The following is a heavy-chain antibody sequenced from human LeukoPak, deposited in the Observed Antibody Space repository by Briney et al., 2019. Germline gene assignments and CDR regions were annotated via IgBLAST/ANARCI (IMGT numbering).Heavy chain of an antibody. Sequence: ASVTVSCKASGYTFTDYYILWVRQAPGQGPEWMGWINPNSGGATYAQSFKGRVTMTRDTSISTAYMELSRLRSDDTAVYYCAREWPRIAARIDAFDIWGQGTMVTVSS. J-gene: IGHJ3*02. CDR1: GYTFTDYY. CDR2: INPNSGGA. D-gene: IGHD6-6*01. CDR3: AREWPRIAARIDAFDI. V-gene: IGHV1-2*02.